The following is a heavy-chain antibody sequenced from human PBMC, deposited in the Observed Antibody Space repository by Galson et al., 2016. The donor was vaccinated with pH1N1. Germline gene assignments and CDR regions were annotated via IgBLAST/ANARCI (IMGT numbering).Heavy chain of an antibody. V-gene: IGHV3-7*05. D-gene: IGHD4-17*01. Sequence: SLRLSCAASGFTFTSYWMSWVRQTPWKGLEWVASIKQDGGEEYYVDSVEGRFTISRDNVKKSLYLQMNSLKTEDTAVYYCATDWGTVTSWIVALDLWGRGTMVTVSS. CDR2: IKQDGGEE. CDR1: GFTFTSYW. CDR3: ATDWGTVTSWIVALDL. J-gene: IGHJ3*01.